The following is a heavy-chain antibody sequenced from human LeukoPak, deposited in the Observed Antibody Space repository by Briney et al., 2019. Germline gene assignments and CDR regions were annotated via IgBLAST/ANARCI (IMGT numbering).Heavy chain of an antibody. V-gene: IGHV3-48*04. Sequence: GGSLRLSCAASGFTFSSYSMNWVRQAPGKGLEWVSYISSSSSTIYYADSVKGRFTISRDNSNNTVFLQMNSVRVEDTAVYYCARVWFGYFFQWGQGVLVTVSS. CDR2: ISSSSSTI. CDR3: ARVWFGYFFQ. D-gene: IGHD3-10*01. CDR1: GFTFSSYS. J-gene: IGHJ4*02.